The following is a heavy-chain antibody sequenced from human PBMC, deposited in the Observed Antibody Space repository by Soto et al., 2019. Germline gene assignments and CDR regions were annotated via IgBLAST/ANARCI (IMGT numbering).Heavy chain of an antibody. D-gene: IGHD1-7*01. J-gene: IGHJ4*02. CDR2: IWYDGSNK. Sequence: GGSLRLSCAASGFMFSSYGMHWVRQAPGKGLEWVAVIWYDGSNKYYAGSVQGRFTISRDNSKSTLYLQMNSLRAEDTAVYYCARVQPGTSWTYCDYWGQGTLVTVSS. CDR1: GFMFSSYG. CDR3: ARVQPGTSWTYCDY. V-gene: IGHV3-33*01.